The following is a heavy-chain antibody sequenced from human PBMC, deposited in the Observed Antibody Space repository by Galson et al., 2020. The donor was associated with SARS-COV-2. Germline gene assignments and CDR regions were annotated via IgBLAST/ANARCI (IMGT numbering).Heavy chain of an antibody. CDR2: INYSGAT. CDR3: ARRPTMATMLAAWYFDF. CDR1: GGSLSSSNYY. Sequence: SETLSLTCTVSGGSLSSSNYYWGWIRQPPGKGLEWIGSINYSGATYYNPSLKSRVTMSVDTFKNQFSLKLSSVTAADTAVYYCARRPTMATMLAAWYFDFWGRGTLVTVSS. V-gene: IGHV4-39*01. D-gene: IGHD2-8*01. J-gene: IGHJ2*01.